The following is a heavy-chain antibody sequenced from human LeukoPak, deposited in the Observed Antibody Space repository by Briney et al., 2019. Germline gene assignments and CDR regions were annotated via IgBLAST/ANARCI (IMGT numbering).Heavy chain of an antibody. CDR2: INPNSGGT. J-gene: IGHJ4*02. CDR3: ASSGLAIRGVGVGGEGPYDY. V-gene: IGHV1-2*02. D-gene: IGHD3-10*01. CDR1: GYTFTGYY. Sequence: ASVKVSCKASGYTFTGYYMHWVRQAPGQGLEWMGWINPNSGGTNYAQKFQGRVTMTRDTSISTAYMELSRLRSDDTAAYYCASSGLAIRGVGVGGEGPYDYWGQGTLVTVSS.